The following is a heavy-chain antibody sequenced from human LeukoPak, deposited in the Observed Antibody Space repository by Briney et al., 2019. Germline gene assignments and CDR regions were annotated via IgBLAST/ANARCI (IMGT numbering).Heavy chain of an antibody. D-gene: IGHD3-22*01. Sequence: GGSLRLSCAASGFTFDDYGMSWVRQAPGKGLEWVSGINWNGGSTGYADSVKGRFTISRDNAKNSLYLQMNSLRAEDTALYYCARDELLDYYDSSGYYTRSFDYWGQGTLVTVST. V-gene: IGHV3-20*04. J-gene: IGHJ4*02. CDR3: ARDELLDYYDSSGYYTRSFDY. CDR2: INWNGGST. CDR1: GFTFDDYG.